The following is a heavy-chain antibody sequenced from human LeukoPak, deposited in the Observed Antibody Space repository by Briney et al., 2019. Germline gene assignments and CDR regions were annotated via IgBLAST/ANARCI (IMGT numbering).Heavy chain of an antibody. CDR2: IYYSGST. D-gene: IGHD2-2*01. CDR1: GGSISSGDYY. V-gene: IGHV4-30-4*08. J-gene: IGHJ4*02. Sequence: SETLSLTCTVSGGSISSGDYYWSWIRQPPGKGLEWIGYIYYSGSTYYNPSLKSRVTISVDTSKNQFSLKLSSVTAADTAVYYCARAAPLLIVVGYFDCWGQGTLVTVSS. CDR3: ARAAPLLIVVGYFDC.